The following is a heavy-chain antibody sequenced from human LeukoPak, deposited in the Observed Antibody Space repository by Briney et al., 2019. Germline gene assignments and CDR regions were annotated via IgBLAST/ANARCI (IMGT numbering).Heavy chain of an antibody. V-gene: IGHV4-39*01. Sequence: PSETLSLTCSVSGGSLSSSSYYWGWIRQPPGRGLEWIGNIYYSGSTYYSPSLKSRVTTPLDTSKNQFSLKLNSVTAADTAVYYCARQFYESRSPHAKYFQQWGQGTLVTVSS. CDR3: ARQFYESRSPHAKYFQQ. CDR1: GGSLSSSSYY. D-gene: IGHD3-22*01. CDR2: IYYSGST. J-gene: IGHJ1*01.